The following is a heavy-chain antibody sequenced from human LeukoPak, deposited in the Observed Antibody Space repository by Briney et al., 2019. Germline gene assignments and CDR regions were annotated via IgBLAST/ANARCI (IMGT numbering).Heavy chain of an antibody. D-gene: IGHD3-22*01. Sequence: ASVKVSCKASGYTFTGYYMHWVRQAPGKGLEWMGRINPNSGGTNYAQKFQGRVTMTRDTSISTAYMELSRLRSDDTAVYYCARVMYYYDSSGYEFAEYFQHWGQGTLVTVSS. CDR2: INPNSGGT. V-gene: IGHV1-2*06. CDR3: ARVMYYYDSSGYEFAEYFQH. J-gene: IGHJ1*01. CDR1: GYTFTGYY.